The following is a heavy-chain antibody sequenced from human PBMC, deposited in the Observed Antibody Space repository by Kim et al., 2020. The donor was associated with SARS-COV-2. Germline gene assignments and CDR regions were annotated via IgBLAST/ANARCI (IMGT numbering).Heavy chain of an antibody. CDR2: IYYSGST. V-gene: IGHV4-30-4*01. CDR3: ARGVGSRYYYYGMDV. D-gene: IGHD5-12*01. Sequence: SETLSLTCTVSGGSISSGDYYWSWIRQPPGKGLEWIGYIYYSGSTYYNPSLKSRVTISVDTSKNQFSLKLSSVTAADTAVYYCARGVGSRYYYYGMDVWGQGTTVTVSS. J-gene: IGHJ6*02. CDR1: GGSISSGDYY.